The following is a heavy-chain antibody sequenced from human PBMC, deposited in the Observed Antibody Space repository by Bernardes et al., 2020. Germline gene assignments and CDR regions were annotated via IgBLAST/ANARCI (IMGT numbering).Heavy chain of an antibody. CDR2: ISSSSSYI. CDR1: GLTFAHFD. V-gene: IGHV3-21*01. Sequence: TASGLTFAHFDMNWVRQAPGKGLEWVSSISSSSSYIYYADSVKGRFTISRDNAKNSLYLQMNSLRAEDTAVYYCARDPPLAWGQGTLVTVSS. J-gene: IGHJ5*02. CDR3: ARDPPLA.